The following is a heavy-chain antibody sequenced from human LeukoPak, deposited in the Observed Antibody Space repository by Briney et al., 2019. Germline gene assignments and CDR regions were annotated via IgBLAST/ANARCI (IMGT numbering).Heavy chain of an antibody. D-gene: IGHD2-15*01. CDR2: IDPSDSYT. V-gene: IGHV5-10-1*01. CDR1: GYSFTSYW. Sequence: KVGESLKISCKGSGYSFTSYWISWVPQMPGKGLEWMGRIDPSDSYTNYSPSFQGHVTISVDKSISTAYLQWSSLKASDTAMYYCARRLQRHFDYWGQGTLVTVSS. CDR3: ARRLQRHFDY. J-gene: IGHJ4*02.